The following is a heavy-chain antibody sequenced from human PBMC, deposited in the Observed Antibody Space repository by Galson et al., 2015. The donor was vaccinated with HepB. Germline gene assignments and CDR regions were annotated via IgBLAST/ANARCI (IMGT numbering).Heavy chain of an antibody. CDR1: GFIFNNYG. J-gene: IGHJ4*02. CDR2: ISGSGDYT. Sequence: SLRLSCAASGFIFNNYGMSWVRQAPGKGLEWVSVISGSGDYTSYADSVKGRFTISRDNSKNTLYLQMNTLRGEDTAVYYCAKLDDYVWGSYLSALFSDWGQGALVTVSS. V-gene: IGHV3-23*01. CDR3: AKLDDYVWGSYLSALFSD. D-gene: IGHD3-16*02.